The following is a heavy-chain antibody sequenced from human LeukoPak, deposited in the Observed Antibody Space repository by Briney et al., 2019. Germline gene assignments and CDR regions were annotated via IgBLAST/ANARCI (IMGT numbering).Heavy chain of an antibody. CDR1: GFTFSSYS. J-gene: IGHJ3*02. CDR2: IRSSSTTI. V-gene: IGHV3-48*01. CDR3: ARAKRNGFDI. Sequence: PGGSLRLSCAASGFTFSSYSMNWVRQAPGKGLEWVSYIRSSSTTIYYADSVKGRFTISRDNAKSSLYLQMNSLRAEDTAVYYCARAKRNGFDIWGQGTIVTVS.